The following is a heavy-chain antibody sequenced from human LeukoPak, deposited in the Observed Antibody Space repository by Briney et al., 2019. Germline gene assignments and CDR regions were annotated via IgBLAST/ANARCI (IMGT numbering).Heavy chain of an antibody. CDR1: GFTFSNYA. V-gene: IGHV3-23*01. J-gene: IGHJ3*02. CDR3: VKDLDGAGYFDAFDI. Sequence: PGASLRLSCAASGFTFSNYAMNWVRQAPGKGLQWVSGYSGRRSTTYYADSVQGRFIIPRDDPKKMLYLQMNSLRVDDTAIYYCVKDLDGAGYFDAFDIWGQGTIVTVSS. D-gene: IGHD4/OR15-4a*01. CDR2: YSGRRSTT.